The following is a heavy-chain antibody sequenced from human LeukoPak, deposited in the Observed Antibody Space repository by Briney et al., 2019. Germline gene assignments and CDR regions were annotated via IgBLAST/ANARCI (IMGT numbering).Heavy chain of an antibody. CDR2: IYPGDSDT. Sequence: GESLKISCKGSGYSFTSYWIGWVRQMPGKGLEWMGIIYPGDSDTRYSPSFQGQVTISADKSISTAYLQWSSLKASDTAMYYCARWRRDYDSSGYYYGMDVWGQGTTFTVSS. CDR1: GYSFTSYW. V-gene: IGHV5-51*01. D-gene: IGHD3-22*01. CDR3: ARWRRDYDSSGYYYGMDV. J-gene: IGHJ6*02.